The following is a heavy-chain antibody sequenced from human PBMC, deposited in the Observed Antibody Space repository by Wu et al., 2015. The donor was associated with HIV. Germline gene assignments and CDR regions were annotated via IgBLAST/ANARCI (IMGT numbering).Heavy chain of an antibody. CDR3: ARLAAQTLGDYYYYMDV. V-gene: IGHV1-2*02. D-gene: IGHD6-13*01. CDR2: INPNSGGT. Sequence: QVQLVQSGAEVKKPGSSVKVSCEASGGTFTGYYMHWVRQAPGQGLEWMGWINPNSGGTNYAQKFQGRVTMTRDTSISTAYMELSRLKSDDTAVYYCARLAAQTLGDYYYYMDVWGKGTTVTVSS. CDR1: GGTFTGYY. J-gene: IGHJ6*03.